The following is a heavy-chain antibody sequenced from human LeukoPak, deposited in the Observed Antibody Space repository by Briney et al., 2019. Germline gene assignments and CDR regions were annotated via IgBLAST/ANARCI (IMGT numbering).Heavy chain of an antibody. D-gene: IGHD6-19*01. J-gene: IGHJ4*02. CDR3: ARERGIAVAGPY. V-gene: IGHV3-21*01. CDR1: GFTFSSYS. Sequence: AGGSLRLSCAASGFTFSSYSMNWVRQAPGKGLEWVSSISSSSSYIYYADSAKGRFTISRDNAKNSLYLQMNSLRAEDTAVYYCARERGIAVAGPYWGQGTLVTVSS. CDR2: ISSSSSYI.